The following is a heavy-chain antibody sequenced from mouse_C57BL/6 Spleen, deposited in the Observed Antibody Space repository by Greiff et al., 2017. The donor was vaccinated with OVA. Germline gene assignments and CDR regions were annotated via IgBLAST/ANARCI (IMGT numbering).Heavy chain of an antibody. D-gene: IGHD1-1*01. J-gene: IGHJ3*01. CDR2: IYPGDGDP. V-gene: IGHV1-80*01. CDR3: AREELLRWPPAWFAY. Sequence: QVQLQQSGAELVKPGASVKISCKASGYAFSSYWMNWVKQRPGKGLEWIGQIYPGDGDPKYNGKFKGKATLTADKSYSTAHMQLSSLTSEDSAVYFCAREELLRWPPAWFAYWGQGTLVTVSA. CDR1: GYAFSSYW.